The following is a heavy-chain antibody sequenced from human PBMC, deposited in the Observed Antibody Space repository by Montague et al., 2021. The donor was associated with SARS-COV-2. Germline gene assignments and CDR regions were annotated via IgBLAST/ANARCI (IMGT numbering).Heavy chain of an antibody. CDR1: GGSISTGSYY. D-gene: IGHD4-11*01. CDR2: IYYSGDT. J-gene: IGHJ4*02. V-gene: IGHV4-39*01. CDR3: VRGGDYTDYGRVDY. Sequence: SETLSLTCSFSGGSISTGSYYWGWIRQPPRKGLEWIGSIYYSGDTYYNPSPKSRVTISVDTSKNQFSLRLSSVTAADTAVYYCVRGGDYTDYGRVDYWGQGTLVIVSS.